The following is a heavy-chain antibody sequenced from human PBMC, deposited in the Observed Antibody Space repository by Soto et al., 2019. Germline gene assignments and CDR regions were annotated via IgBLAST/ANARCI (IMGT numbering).Heavy chain of an antibody. CDR2: IYHSGTT. CDR3: ARDVSLEKDPDYYYDSSGYGAFDI. D-gene: IGHD3-22*01. CDR1: GGSISRGGWY. Sequence: SETLSLTCTVSGGSISRGGWYWSWIRQHPGKDLEWIGNIYHSGTTFYNPSLKSRVTISVDTSKNQFSLKLSSVTAADTAVYYCARDVSLEKDPDYYYDSSGYGAFDIWGRGTMVTVSS. J-gene: IGHJ3*02. V-gene: IGHV4-31*03.